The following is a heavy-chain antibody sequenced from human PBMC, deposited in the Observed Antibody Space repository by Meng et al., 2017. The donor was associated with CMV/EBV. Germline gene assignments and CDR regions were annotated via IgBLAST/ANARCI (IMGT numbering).Heavy chain of an antibody. CDR2: IYHSGST. D-gene: IGHD6-13*01. V-gene: IGHV4-4*02. CDR3: ARGSDEAAAGTSYFDY. CDR1: AMSSSSG. Sequence: AMSSSSGWSWDRQPQGKGLEWIGEIYHSGSTNYNPSLKSRVTISVDKSKNQFSLKLSSVTAADTAVYYCARGSDEAAAGTSYFDYWGQGTLVTVSS. J-gene: IGHJ4*02.